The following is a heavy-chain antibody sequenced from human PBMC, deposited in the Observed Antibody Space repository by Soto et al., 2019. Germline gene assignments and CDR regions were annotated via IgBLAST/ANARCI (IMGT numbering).Heavy chain of an antibody. CDR2: IIPIFGTA. V-gene: IGHV1-69*06. CDR3: ARAGYDYDSRGSYYFDD. CDR1: GGTFSSYA. Sequence: GASVKVSCKASGGTFSSYAISWVRQAPGQGLEWMGGIIPIFGTANYAQKFQGRVTITADKSTSTAYMELSSLRSEDTAVYYCARAGYDYDSRGSYYFDDWGQGTLVTLSS. J-gene: IGHJ4*02. D-gene: IGHD3-22*01.